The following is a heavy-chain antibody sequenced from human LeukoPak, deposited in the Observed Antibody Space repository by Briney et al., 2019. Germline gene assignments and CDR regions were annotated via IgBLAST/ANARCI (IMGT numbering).Heavy chain of an antibody. J-gene: IGHJ4*02. CDR1: GYSISSDYY. CDR2: IYHSGST. V-gene: IGHV4-38-2*02. CDR3: ARVGIDSGSFADFDY. D-gene: IGHD1-26*01. Sequence: SETLSLTCTVSGYSISSDYYWGWIRQPTGKGLEWIGSIYHSGSTYYNPSLKSRVTISVDTSKDQFSLKLSSVTAADTAVYFCARVGIDSGSFADFDYWGQGTLVTVSS.